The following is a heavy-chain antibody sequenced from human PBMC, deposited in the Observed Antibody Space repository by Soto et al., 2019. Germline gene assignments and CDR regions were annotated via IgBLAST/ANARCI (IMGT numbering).Heavy chain of an antibody. D-gene: IGHD2-2*01. CDR2: ISGSGGST. V-gene: IGHV3-23*01. J-gene: IGHJ4*02. CDR3: AKAPAIVLVPAAMGGDY. CDR1: GFTFSNYA. Sequence: GGSLRLSCAASGFTFSNYAVTWVRQAPGKGLEWVSTISGSGGSTYYADSVKGRFTISRDNSKNTLYLQMNSLRAEDTAVYYCAKAPAIVLVPAAMGGDYWGQGTLVTVSS.